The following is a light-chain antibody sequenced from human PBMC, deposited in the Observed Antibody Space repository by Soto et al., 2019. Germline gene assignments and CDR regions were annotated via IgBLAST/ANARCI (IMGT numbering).Light chain of an antibody. CDR3: LKHNAYPFT. CDR2: GAS. V-gene: IGKV1-17*03. CDR1: QGISNY. Sequence: IQMTQSPSALSASVGDRVTITCRASQGISNYLGWFQQKPGQGPKRLIYGASNLQSGVPPRFSGSGSETEFTLTVSNLQPEDIATYYCLKHNAYPFTFGQGTKVDIK. J-gene: IGKJ2*01.